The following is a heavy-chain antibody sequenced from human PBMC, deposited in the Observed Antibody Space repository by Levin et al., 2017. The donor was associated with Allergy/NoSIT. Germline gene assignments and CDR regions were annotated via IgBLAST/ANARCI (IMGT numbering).Heavy chain of an antibody. CDR1: GFTFRNYW. CDR3: TRDRGGSD. Sequence: PGGSLRLSCVASGFTFRNYWMSWVRQAPGKGLEWVANIKYNGSEKYYADSVEGRFTISRDHAKNSVYLQMNSLRVEDTAVYYCTRDRGGSDWGQGTLVAVSS. CDR2: IKYNGSEK. J-gene: IGHJ4*02. V-gene: IGHV3-7*01.